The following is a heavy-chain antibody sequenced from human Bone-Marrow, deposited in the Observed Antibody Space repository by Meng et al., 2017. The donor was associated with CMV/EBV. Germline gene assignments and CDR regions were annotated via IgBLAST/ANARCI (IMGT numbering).Heavy chain of an antibody. CDR2: IIPIFGTA. CDR3: ARGADIVVVRRFYNYYGMDV. Sequence: SVKVSCKASGGTFSSYAISWVRQAPGQGLEWMGGIIPIFGTANYAQKFQGRVTITTDESTSTADMELSSLRSEDTAVYYCARGADIVVVRRFYNYYGMDVWGQGTTVTVSS. D-gene: IGHD2-2*01. V-gene: IGHV1-69*05. CDR1: GGTFSSYA. J-gene: IGHJ6*02.